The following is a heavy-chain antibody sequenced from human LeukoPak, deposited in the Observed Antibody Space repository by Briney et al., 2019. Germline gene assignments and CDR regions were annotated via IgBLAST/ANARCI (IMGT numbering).Heavy chain of an antibody. Sequence: GGSLRLSCAASGFTFSSYAMSWVRQPPGKGLEWVSAVSGSGGSTYYADSVKGRSTFSRDNSKNTLYLQINSLRAEDTAVYYCAKNSSSSGFDYWGQGTLVTVSS. V-gene: IGHV3-23*01. D-gene: IGHD6-6*01. CDR3: AKNSSSSGFDY. J-gene: IGHJ4*02. CDR1: GFTFSSYA. CDR2: VSGSGGST.